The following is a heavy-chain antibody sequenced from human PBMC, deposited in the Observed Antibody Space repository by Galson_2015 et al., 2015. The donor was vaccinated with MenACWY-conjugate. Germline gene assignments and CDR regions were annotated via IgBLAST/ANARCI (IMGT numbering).Heavy chain of an antibody. D-gene: IGHD3-3*01. CDR2: INPGDSDT. CDR1: GYSFTSYW. V-gene: IGHV5-51*03. Sequence: SGAEVKKAGEPLKISCEGSGYSFTSYWIGWVRQMPGKGLEWMGIINPGDSDTRYSPSFQGQVTISADKSISTAYLQWSSLKASDTAMYYCGTTGLRFLEWSTWGQGTLVTVSS. CDR3: GTTGLRFLEWST. J-gene: IGHJ4*02.